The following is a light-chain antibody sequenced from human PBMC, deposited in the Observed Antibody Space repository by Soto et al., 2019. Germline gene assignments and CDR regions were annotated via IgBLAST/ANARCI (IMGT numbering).Light chain of an antibody. CDR1: SGHNNYA. J-gene: IGLJ3*02. Sequence: QSVLTQSPSASASLGASVKLTCTLSSGHNNYAIAWYQQQSEKGPRYLMKVDSDGSLRKGDGIPDRFSGSNSGAERYLTISSLQSEDEADYYCQTWGPGIWVFGGGTKVTVL. CDR2: VDSDGSL. V-gene: IGLV4-69*01. CDR3: QTWGPGIWV.